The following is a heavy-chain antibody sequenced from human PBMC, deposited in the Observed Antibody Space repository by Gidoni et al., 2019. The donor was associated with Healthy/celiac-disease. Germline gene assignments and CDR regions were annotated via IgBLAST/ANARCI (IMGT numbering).Heavy chain of an antibody. D-gene: IGHD2-2*01. J-gene: IGHJ6*02. Sequence: GFTFSSYGMHWVRQAPGKGLEWVAVIWYDGSNKYYADSVKGRFTISRDNSKNTLYLQMNSLRAEDTAVYYCARAGYCSSTSCYLNYYYGMDVWGQGTTVTVSS. CDR1: GFTFSSYG. CDR3: ARAGYCSSTSCYLNYYYGMDV. CDR2: IWYDGSNK. V-gene: IGHV3-33*01.